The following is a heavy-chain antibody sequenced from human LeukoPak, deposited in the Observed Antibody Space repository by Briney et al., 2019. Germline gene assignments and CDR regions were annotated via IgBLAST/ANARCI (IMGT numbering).Heavy chain of an antibody. J-gene: IGHJ4*02. V-gene: IGHV1-18*01. CDR3: ARDMRHYRNYDTSGYYFNFEY. Sequence: GASVKVSCKASGYIFTSYGISWVRQAPGQGLEWMGWISVRNGFTRYAQKFQGRVTMTVDTSTSTAYMDLRRLRADDTAVYYCARDMRHYRNYDTSGYYFNFEYWGQGTLVTVSS. CDR1: GYIFTSYG. CDR2: ISVRNGFT. D-gene: IGHD3-22*01.